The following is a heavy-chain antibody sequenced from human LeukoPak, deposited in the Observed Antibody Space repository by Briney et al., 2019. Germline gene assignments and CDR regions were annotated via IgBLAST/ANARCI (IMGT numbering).Heavy chain of an antibody. D-gene: IGHD1-26*01. CDR3: ARAKTDCIVGATIPFDY. CDR1: GFTFSSYW. CDR2: IKQDGSEK. J-gene: IGHJ4*02. V-gene: IGHV3-7*04. Sequence: PGGSLRLSCAASGFTFSSYWMSWVRQAPGKGLEWVANIKQDGSEKYYVDSVKGRFTISRDNAKNSLYLQMNSLRAEDTAVYYCARAKTDCIVGATIPFDYWGQGTLVTVSS.